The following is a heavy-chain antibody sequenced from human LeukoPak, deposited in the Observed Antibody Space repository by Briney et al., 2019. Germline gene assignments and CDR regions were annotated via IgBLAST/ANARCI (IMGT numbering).Heavy chain of an antibody. CDR2: INHSGST. CDR3: ARGPTTSSTPNWFDP. CDR1: GGSFSGYY. V-gene: IGHV4-34*01. Sequence: PSETLSLTCAVYGGSFSGYYWSWIRQPPGKGLEWIGEINHSGSTNYDPSLKSRVTISVDTSKNQFSLKLSSVTAADTAVYYCARGPTTSSTPNWFDPWGQGTLVTVSS. D-gene: IGHD2-2*01. J-gene: IGHJ5*02.